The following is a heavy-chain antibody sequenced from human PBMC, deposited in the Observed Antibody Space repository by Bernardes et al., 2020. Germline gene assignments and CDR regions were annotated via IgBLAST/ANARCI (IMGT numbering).Heavy chain of an antibody. D-gene: IGHD4-17*01. V-gene: IGHV3-48*01. J-gene: IGHJ4*02. Sequence: GSLRLSCAASRFTFSSYSMNWVRQAPGKGLEWVSYISSTSSTIYYAGSVKGRFTISRDNAKNSLSLQMNSLRAEDTAVYYCARGDDYTDYGGGLVYWGQGTLVTVSS. CDR1: RFTFSSYS. CDR2: ISSTSSTI. CDR3: ARGDDYTDYGGGLVY.